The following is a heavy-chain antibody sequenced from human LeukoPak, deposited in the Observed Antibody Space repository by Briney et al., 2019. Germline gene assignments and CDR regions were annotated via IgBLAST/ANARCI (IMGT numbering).Heavy chain of an antibody. V-gene: IGHV4-39*01. CDR2: IYYSGST. CDR1: GGSISSSSYY. CDR3: ARQERAVAGYYFDY. D-gene: IGHD6-19*01. J-gene: IGHJ4*02. Sequence: PSETLSLTCTVSGGSISSSSYYWGWIRQPPGKGLEWIGSIYYSGSTYYNPSLKSRVTISVDTSKNQFSLKLSSVTAADTAVYYCARQERAVAGYYFDYWGQGTLVTVSS.